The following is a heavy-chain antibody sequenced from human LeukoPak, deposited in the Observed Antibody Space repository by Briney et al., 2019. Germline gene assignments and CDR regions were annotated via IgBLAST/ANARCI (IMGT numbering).Heavy chain of an antibody. CDR2: ISSSSSYI. D-gene: IGHD3-22*01. Sequence: PGGSLRLSCAASGFTFSSHSMNWVRQAPGKGLEWVSSISSSSSYIYYADSVKGRFTISRDNAKNSLYLQMNSLRAEDTAVYYCAIANRDYYDSSGSLEDYWGQGTLVTVSS. CDR1: GFTFSSHS. CDR3: AIANRDYYDSSGSLEDY. J-gene: IGHJ4*02. V-gene: IGHV3-21*01.